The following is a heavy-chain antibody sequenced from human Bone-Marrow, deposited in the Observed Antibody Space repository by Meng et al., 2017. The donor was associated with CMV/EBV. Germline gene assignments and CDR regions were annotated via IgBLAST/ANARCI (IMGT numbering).Heavy chain of an antibody. CDR2: IRWDGGST. CDR3: AKDAGGIRGSLYYFDS. Sequence: GESLKISCAASGFTFDDYAMHWVRQAPGKGLVWVSFIRWDGGSTDYGDSVKGRFTISRDNTKNSLYLEMSSLRPEDTALYYCAKDAGGIRGSLYYFDSWGQGTLVTVSS. V-gene: IGHV3-43D*03. D-gene: IGHD3-16*01. J-gene: IGHJ4*02. CDR1: GFTFDDYA.